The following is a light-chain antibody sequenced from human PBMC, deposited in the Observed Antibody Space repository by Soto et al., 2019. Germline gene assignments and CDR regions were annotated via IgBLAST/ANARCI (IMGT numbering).Light chain of an antibody. CDR2: GAS. J-gene: IGKJ1*01. Sequence: IMLTQSPGTLSLSPGARATLSCRASQSISTSFLAWYQQKPGQAPRLLISGASNRATGIPDRFSGTGSGTDFTLTINRLEPEDFAVYYWQPYYDTGTFGQGTKVDIK. CDR3: QPYYDTGT. CDR1: QSISTSF. V-gene: IGKV3-20*01.